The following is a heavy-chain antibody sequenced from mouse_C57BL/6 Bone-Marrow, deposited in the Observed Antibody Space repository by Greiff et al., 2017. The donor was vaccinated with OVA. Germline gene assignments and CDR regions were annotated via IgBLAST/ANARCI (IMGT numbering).Heavy chain of an antibody. CDR1: GYAFTNYL. D-gene: IGHD2-4*01. CDR3: ARSMITTRYYYAMDD. CDR2: INPGSGGT. Sequence: QVQLQQSGAELVRPGTSVKVSCKASGYAFTNYLIEWVKQRPGQGLEWIGVINPGSGGTNYNEKFKGKATLTADKSSSTAYMQLSSLTSEDSAVYFCARSMITTRYYYAMDDWGQGTSVTVSS. V-gene: IGHV1-54*01. J-gene: IGHJ4*01.